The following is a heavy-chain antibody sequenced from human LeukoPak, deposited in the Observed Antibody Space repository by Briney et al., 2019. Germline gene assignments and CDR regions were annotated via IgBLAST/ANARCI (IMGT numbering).Heavy chain of an antibody. J-gene: IGHJ4*02. D-gene: IGHD3-16*01. Sequence: GSSVKVSCKASGGTFSSYAISWVRQAPGQGLEWMGRIIPILGIANYAQKFQGRVTITADKSTSTAYMELSSLRSEDTAVYYCARVSYRGSQQNYYFDYWGQGTLVTVSS. V-gene: IGHV1-69*04. CDR3: ARVSYRGSQQNYYFDY. CDR2: IIPILGIA. CDR1: GGTFSSYA.